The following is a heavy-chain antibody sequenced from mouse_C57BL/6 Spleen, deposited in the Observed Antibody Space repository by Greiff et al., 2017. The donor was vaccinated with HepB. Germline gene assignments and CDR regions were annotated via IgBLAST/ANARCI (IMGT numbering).Heavy chain of an antibody. V-gene: IGHV1-39*01. CDR2: INPNYGTT. J-gene: IGHJ4*01. D-gene: IGHD1-1*01. Sequence: EVQLQQSGPELVKPGASVKISCKASGYSFTDYNMNWVKQSNGKSLEWIGVINPNYGTTSYNQKFKGKATLTVEQSSSTAYMQLNSLTSEDSAVYYCARRWVTTVVDAMDYWGQGTSVTVSS. CDR3: ARRWVTTVVDAMDY. CDR1: GYSFTDYN.